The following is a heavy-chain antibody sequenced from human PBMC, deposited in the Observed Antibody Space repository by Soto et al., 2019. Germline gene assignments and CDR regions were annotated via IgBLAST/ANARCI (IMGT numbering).Heavy chain of an antibody. D-gene: IGHD2-21*01. J-gene: IGHJ5*02. CDR1: GFTFSSYD. CDR2: ISYDGSNK. Sequence: GGSLRLSCAASGFTFSSYDMHWVRQAPGKGLEWVAVISYDGSNKYYADSVKGRFTISRDNSKNTLYLQMNRLRAEDTAVYYCARGPNPLNIASFDPWGQGTLVTVSS. V-gene: IGHV3-30-3*01. CDR3: ARGPNPLNIASFDP.